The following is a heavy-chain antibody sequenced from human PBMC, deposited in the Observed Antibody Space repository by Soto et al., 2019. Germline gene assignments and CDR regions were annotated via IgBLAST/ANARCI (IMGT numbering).Heavy chain of an antibody. CDR2: ITGDGRYT. CDR3: ARHMGDAMDV. Sequence: VQLVESGGGLVQPGGSLRLSCAASAFTFNRFRMHWVRLVPGKGLVWVSRITGDGRYTSYADSVKGRFTISRDNANNTLYLQMNSLRVEDTAVYYCARHMGDAMDVWGQGTTVTVSS. J-gene: IGHJ6*02. V-gene: IGHV3-74*01. CDR1: AFTFNRFR.